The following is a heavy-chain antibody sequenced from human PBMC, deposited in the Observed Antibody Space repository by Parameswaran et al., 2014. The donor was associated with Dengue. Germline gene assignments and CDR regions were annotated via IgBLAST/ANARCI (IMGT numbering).Heavy chain of an antibody. J-gene: IGHJ6*02. CDR3: ARDREYYGSGRNGMDV. Sequence: WIRQPPGKGLEWVAVISSDGSNKYYADSVKGRFTISRDNSRSTLFLQMNSLRAEDTAVYYCARDREYYGSGRNGMDVWGQGTTVTVSS. D-gene: IGHD3-10*01. CDR2: ISSDGSNK. V-gene: IGHV3-30-3*01.